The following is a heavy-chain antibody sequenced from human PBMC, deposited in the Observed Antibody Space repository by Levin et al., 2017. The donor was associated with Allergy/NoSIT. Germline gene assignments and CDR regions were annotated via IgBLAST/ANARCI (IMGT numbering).Heavy chain of an antibody. CDR3: ARAGVWDDYGDYVGVYYFDY. D-gene: IGHD4-17*01. J-gene: IGHJ4*02. CDR1: GYTFTGYY. CDR2: INPNSGGT. Sequence: GESLKISCKASGYTFTGYYMHWVRQAPGQGLEWMGWINPNSGGTNYAQKFQGRVTMTRDTSISTAYMELSRLRSDDTAVYYCARAGVWDDYGDYVGVYYFDYWGQGTLVTVSS. V-gene: IGHV1-2*02.